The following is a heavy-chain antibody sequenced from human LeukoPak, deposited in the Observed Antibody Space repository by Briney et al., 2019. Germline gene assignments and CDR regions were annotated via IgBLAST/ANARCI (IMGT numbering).Heavy chain of an antibody. V-gene: IGHV3-30*02. CDR1: GFTFSSYW. Sequence: PGGSLRLSCAASGFTFSSYWMHWVRQAPGKGLEWVAFIRYDGSNKYYADSVKGRFTISRDNSKNTLYLQMNSLRAEDTAVYYCAKEIYYYDSSGYYGGFDYWGQGTLVTVSS. J-gene: IGHJ4*02. CDR3: AKEIYYYDSSGYYGGFDY. D-gene: IGHD3-22*01. CDR2: IRYDGSNK.